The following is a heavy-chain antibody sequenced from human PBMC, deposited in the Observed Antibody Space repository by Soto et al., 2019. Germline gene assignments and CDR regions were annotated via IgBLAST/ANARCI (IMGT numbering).Heavy chain of an antibody. CDR2: IKSKTDGGTT. Sequence: EVQLVESGGGLVKPGGSLRLSCAASGFTFSNAWMSWVRQAPGKGLEWVGRIKSKTDGGTTDYAAPVKGRFTISRDDSKNTLYLQMNSLKTEDTAVYYCTTWIAVAGTGDYFDYWGQGTLVTVSS. V-gene: IGHV3-15*01. D-gene: IGHD6-19*01. J-gene: IGHJ4*02. CDR3: TTWIAVAGTGDYFDY. CDR1: GFTFSNAW.